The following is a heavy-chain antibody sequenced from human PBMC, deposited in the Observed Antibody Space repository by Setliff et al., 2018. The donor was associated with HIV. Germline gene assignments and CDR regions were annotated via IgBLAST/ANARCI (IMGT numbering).Heavy chain of an antibody. J-gene: IGHJ4*02. CDR2: IHSSGST. V-gene: IGHV4-61*05. CDR3: SRAPRFHKGGFDI. D-gene: IGHD2-15*01. Sequence: SETLSLTCTVSGGSISSGSFYWGWIRQPPGKKLEWIGYIHSSGSTIYSASLKSRVSISVDTSKNQVSLRLTSVTAADTAIYYCSRAPRFHKGGFDIWGQGIAVTVSS. CDR1: GGSISSGSFY.